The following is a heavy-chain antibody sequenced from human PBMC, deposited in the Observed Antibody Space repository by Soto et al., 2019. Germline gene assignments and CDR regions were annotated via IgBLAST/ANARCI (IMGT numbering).Heavy chain of an antibody. CDR2: IYYSGST. D-gene: IGHD2-21*01. CDR3: XAXXXXGXXHHGMDV. CDR1: GGSISSXGYX. V-gene: IGHV4-31*03. J-gene: IGHJ6*02. Sequence: QVQLQESGPGLVKPSQTLSLTCTVSGGSISSXGYXWSWIRQHPGXGLEWIGYIYYSGSTYYNPSLKSRVTXXXXXXXXXXXXXXXXXXXXXXXXXXXAXXXXGXXHHGMDVWGQGTTVTVSS.